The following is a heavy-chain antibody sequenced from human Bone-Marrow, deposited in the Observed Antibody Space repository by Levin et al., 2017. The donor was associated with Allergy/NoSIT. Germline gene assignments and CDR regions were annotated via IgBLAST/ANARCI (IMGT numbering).Heavy chain of an antibody. CDR3: ARQVYGYDVDDSDY. Sequence: SQTLSLTCTVSGGSISGSTYYWVWIRQPPGKGLEWIGSICYTGDTYYNPSLQSRVTISVDTSKNKFSLTLSPVIATDTAIYYCARQVYGYDVDDSDYWGQGTLVTVSS. V-gene: IGHV4-39*01. CDR2: ICYTGDT. CDR1: GGSISGSTYY. J-gene: IGHJ4*02. D-gene: IGHD5-12*01.